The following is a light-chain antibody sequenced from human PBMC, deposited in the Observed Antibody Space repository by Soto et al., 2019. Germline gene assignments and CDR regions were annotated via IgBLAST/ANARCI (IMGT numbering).Light chain of an antibody. CDR3: QQRSSWPRT. V-gene: IGKV3-11*01. J-gene: IGKJ1*01. Sequence: EIVLTQSPATLSLSPGERATLSCRASQSVSSYLAWYQQKPGQVPRLVIYDASNRATGIPGRFSGSGSGTDFTLTISSLEPEDCGVYYCQQRSSWPRTFGQGTKVESK. CDR2: DAS. CDR1: QSVSSY.